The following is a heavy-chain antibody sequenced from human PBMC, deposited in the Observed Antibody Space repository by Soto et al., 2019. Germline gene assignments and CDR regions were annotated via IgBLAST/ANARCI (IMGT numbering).Heavy chain of an antibody. CDR3: AKDDFLIVVVTRSRFDP. D-gene: IGHD2-21*02. CDR1: GFTFSSYA. V-gene: IGHV3-23*01. CDR2: ISGSGGST. J-gene: IGHJ5*02. Sequence: GGSLRLSCAASGFTFSSYAMSWVHQAPGKGLEWVSAISGSGGSTYYADSVKGRFTISRDNSKNTLYLQMNSLRAEDTAVYYCAKDDFLIVVVTRSRFDPWGQGTLVTVSS.